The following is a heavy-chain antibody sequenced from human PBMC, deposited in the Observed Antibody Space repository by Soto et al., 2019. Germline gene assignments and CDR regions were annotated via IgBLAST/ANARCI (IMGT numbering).Heavy chain of an antibody. CDR1: GFTFSSYS. V-gene: IGHV3-21*01. CDR3: ARSAYIVVVVAATNHDAFDI. Sequence: GGSLRLSCAASGFTFSSYSMNWVRQAPGKGLEWVSSISSSSSYIYYADSVKGRFTISRDNAKNSLYLQMNSLRAEDTAVYYCARSAYIVVVVAATNHDAFDIWGQGTMVTVSS. D-gene: IGHD2-15*01. CDR2: ISSSSSYI. J-gene: IGHJ3*02.